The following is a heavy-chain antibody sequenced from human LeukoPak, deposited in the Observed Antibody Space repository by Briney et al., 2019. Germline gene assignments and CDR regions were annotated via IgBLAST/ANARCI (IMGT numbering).Heavy chain of an antibody. Sequence: ASVKVSCKASGYTFTDYYIHWVRQAPGQGLEWMGRINPTSDGTTSAQKFRGRVTMTRDTSINTAYMELSRLRSDDTAVFYCARSRTTDYYFDFWGQGALVTVSS. V-gene: IGHV1-2*06. CDR2: INPTSDGT. J-gene: IGHJ4*02. D-gene: IGHD2-2*01. CDR3: ARSRTTDYYFDF. CDR1: GYTFTDYY.